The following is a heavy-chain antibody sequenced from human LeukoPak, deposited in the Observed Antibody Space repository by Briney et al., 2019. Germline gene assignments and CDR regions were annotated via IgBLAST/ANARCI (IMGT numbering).Heavy chain of an antibody. V-gene: IGHV3-33*08. D-gene: IGHD2-2*01. CDR2: IWYDGSNK. CDR1: GFTFSSYA. Sequence: GGSLRLSCAASGFTFSSYAMHWVRQAPGKGLEWVAVIWYDGSNKYYADSVKGRFTISRDNSKNTLYLQMNSLRAEDTAVYYCAREGYCSSTSCKDYYYYYMDVWGKGTTVTVSS. J-gene: IGHJ6*03. CDR3: AREGYCSSTSCKDYYYYYMDV.